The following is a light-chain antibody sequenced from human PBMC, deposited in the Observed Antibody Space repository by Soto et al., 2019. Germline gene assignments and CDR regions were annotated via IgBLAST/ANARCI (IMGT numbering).Light chain of an antibody. J-gene: IGKJ4*01. V-gene: IGKV1-17*01. CDR3: QQLSRYPLT. Sequence: DIQMTQSPSSLSASVWYIVTITCRASQSIRNYLNWYQQKPGKAPKLLIYSAPTLQSGVPSRFSGSGSETEFSLTIRALQPEDFATYYCQQLSRYPLTFGGGTKVDIK. CDR2: SAP. CDR1: QSIRNY.